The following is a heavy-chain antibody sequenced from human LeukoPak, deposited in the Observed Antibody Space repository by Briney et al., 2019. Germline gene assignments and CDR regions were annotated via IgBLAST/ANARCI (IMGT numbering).Heavy chain of an antibody. J-gene: IGHJ5*02. CDR3: AREGPAYYYGSGSPVDP. V-gene: IGHV4-30-4*01. Sequence: SQTLSLTCTVSGGSISSGDYYWSWIRQPPGKGLEWIGYIYYSGSTYYNPSLKSRVTISVDTSKNQFSLKLSSMTAADTAVYYCAREGPAYYYGSGSPVDPWGQGTLVTVSS. CDR2: IYYSGST. CDR1: GGSISSGDYY. D-gene: IGHD3-10*01.